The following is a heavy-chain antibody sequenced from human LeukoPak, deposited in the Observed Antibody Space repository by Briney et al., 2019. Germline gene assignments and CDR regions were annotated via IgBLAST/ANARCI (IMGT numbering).Heavy chain of an antibody. J-gene: IGHJ4*02. D-gene: IGHD3-10*01. V-gene: IGHV4-59*08. CDR2: VYIYGST. CDR1: GGSISSYY. CDR3: ARQNGFYYGSGSFYPTNSFDY. Sequence: TETLSLTCTVSGGSISSYYWSWIRQPPGKGLEWIGYVYIYGSTNYNPSPKSRVTISVDTSKNQFSLKLSSVTAADTAVYYCARQNGFYYGSGSFYPTNSFDYWGQGTLVTVSS.